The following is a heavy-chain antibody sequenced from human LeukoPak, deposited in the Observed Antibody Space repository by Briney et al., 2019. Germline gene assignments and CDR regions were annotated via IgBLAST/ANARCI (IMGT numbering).Heavy chain of an antibody. J-gene: IGHJ5*02. Sequence: ASVKVSCKASGYTFTSYDINWVRQAPGQGLEWMGWINPNSGGTNYAQKFQGRVTMTRDTSISTAYMELSRLRSDDTAVYYCARESVAGNWFDPWGQGTLVTVSS. CDR3: ARESVAGNWFDP. CDR1: GYTFTSYD. CDR2: INPNSGGT. V-gene: IGHV1-2*02. D-gene: IGHD6-19*01.